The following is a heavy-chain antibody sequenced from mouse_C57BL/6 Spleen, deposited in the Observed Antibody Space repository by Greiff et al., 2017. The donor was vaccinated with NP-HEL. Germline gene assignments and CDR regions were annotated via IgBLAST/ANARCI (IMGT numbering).Heavy chain of an antibody. CDR1: GYSFTGYY. CDR2: INPSTGGT. Sequence: VQLQQSGPELVKPGASVKISCKASGYSFTGYYMNWVKQSPEKSLEWIGEINPSTGGTTYNQKFKAKATLTVDKSSSTAYMQLKSLTSEDSAVYYCASNPFDYWGQGTTLTVSS. J-gene: IGHJ2*01. CDR3: ASNPFDY. V-gene: IGHV1-42*01.